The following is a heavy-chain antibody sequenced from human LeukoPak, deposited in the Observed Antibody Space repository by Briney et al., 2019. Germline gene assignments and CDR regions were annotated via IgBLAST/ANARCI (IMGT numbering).Heavy chain of an antibody. CDR2: IYYSGST. J-gene: IGHJ3*02. CDR1: GGSISSYY. D-gene: IGHD3-9*01. Sequence: SETLSLTCTVSGGSISSYYWSWIRQPPGKGLEWIGYIYYSGSTNYNPSLKSRVTISVDTSKNQFSLKLSSVTAADTAVYYCARDSGYYDILTGYRRPAFDIWGQGTMVTVSS. CDR3: ARDSGYYDILTGYRRPAFDI. V-gene: IGHV4-59*01.